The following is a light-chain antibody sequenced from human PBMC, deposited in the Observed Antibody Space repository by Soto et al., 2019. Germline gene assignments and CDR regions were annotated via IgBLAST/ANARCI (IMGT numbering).Light chain of an antibody. Sequence: IHMTQSPSTLSASVGDRVTIPCRASQNISPWLAWFQQKPGKAPKLLIYDGSTLESGVPSRFSGSGSGTEFTLHISSLQPDDFATYYCQQYNSYSRTFGQGTKVDIK. V-gene: IGKV1-5*01. J-gene: IGKJ1*01. CDR3: QQYNSYSRT. CDR1: QNISPW. CDR2: DGS.